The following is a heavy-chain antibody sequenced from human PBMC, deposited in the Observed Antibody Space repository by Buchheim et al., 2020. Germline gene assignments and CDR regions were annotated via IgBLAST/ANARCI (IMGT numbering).Heavy chain of an antibody. J-gene: IGHJ4*02. CDR3: ARDPSWALGVGATTNFDS. V-gene: IGHV6-1*01. Sequence: QVQLQQSGPRLVKPSQTLSLTCAISGDSVSRNGVAWNWIRQSPSRGLEWLGRTYYRSKWYNDFAVSVQSRITINPDTSHNQFSLHLNSVTPDDTAVYYCARDPSWALGVGATTNFDSWGQGTL. D-gene: IGHD1-26*01. CDR2: TYYRSKWYN. CDR1: GDSVSRNGVA.